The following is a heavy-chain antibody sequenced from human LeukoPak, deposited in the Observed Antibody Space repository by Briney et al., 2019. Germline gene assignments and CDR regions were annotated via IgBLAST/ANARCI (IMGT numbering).Heavy chain of an antibody. D-gene: IGHD3-9*01. J-gene: IGHJ5*02. V-gene: IGHV1-8*01. Sequence: ASVKVSCKASGYTFTSYDINWVRQATGQGLEWMGWMNPNSGNTGYAQKFQGRVTMTRNTSISTAYMELSSLRSEDTAVYYCAREGQDYDILTGYYNGNWFDPRGQGTLVTVSS. CDR2: MNPNSGNT. CDR3: AREGQDYDILTGYYNGNWFDP. CDR1: GYTFTSYD.